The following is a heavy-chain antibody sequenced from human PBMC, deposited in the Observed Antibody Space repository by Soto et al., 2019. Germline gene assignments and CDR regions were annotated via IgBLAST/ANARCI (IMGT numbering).Heavy chain of an antibody. CDR1: GFTFSSYW. V-gene: IGHV3-7*01. CDR3: ATKVVIGGSGFVDY. D-gene: IGHD2-15*01. J-gene: IGHJ4*02. Sequence: EVQLVESGGGLVQTGGSLRLSCVASGFTFSSYWMNWVRQAPGEGLEWVANINQDESQKYYADSVKGRFSISRDNARNALYLQMNSLRVEAAAVYYCATKVVIGGSGFVDYWGQGILVTVSS. CDR2: INQDESQK.